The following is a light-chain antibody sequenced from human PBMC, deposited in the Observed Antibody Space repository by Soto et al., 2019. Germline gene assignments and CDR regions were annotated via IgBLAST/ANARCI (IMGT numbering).Light chain of an antibody. CDR3: QKYNDWPLT. CDR2: GAF. J-gene: IGKJ4*01. V-gene: IGKV3-15*01. Sequence: ELVMTQSPATLSMFPGARPTLSCRASQSVSSDLGWYQQKPGQAPRLLIHGAFIRAAGVPARFSGSGSGTEFTLTISSLQSEESAVYYCQKYNDWPLTVGRGIKVDIK. CDR1: QSVSSD.